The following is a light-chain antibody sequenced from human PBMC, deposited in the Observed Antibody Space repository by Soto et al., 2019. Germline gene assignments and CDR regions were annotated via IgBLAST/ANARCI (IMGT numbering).Light chain of an antibody. CDR1: QNIRTY. CDR3: QQRYNWLT. J-gene: IGKJ4*01. CDR2: DAS. V-gene: IGKV3-11*01. Sequence: IVLTQSPATLSLSPGERATLSCRAGQNIRTYLAWYQQKSGQAPRLLIHDASNRASGTPARFSGSGSVTDFTLTISSLEPEDSAVYYCQQRYNWLTFGGGTKVEIK.